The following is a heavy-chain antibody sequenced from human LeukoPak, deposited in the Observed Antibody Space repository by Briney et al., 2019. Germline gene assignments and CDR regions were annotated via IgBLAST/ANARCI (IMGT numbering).Heavy chain of an antibody. CDR3: ARDQGGYDPVYYYGMDV. D-gene: IGHD5-12*01. V-gene: IGHV3-30*04. Sequence: GRSLRLSCAASGFTFSSYATHWVRQAPGKGLEWVAVISYDGSNKYYADSVKGRFTISRDNSKNTLYLQMNSLRAEDTAVYYCARDQGGYDPVYYYGMDVWGKGTTVTVSS. CDR1: GFTFSSYA. J-gene: IGHJ6*04. CDR2: ISYDGSNK.